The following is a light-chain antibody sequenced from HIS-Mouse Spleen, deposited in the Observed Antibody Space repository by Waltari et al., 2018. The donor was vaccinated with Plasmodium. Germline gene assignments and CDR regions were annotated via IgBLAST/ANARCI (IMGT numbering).Light chain of an antibody. CDR3: QQYNSNSWT. J-gene: IGKJ1*01. CDR1: QSISSR. CDR2: KAS. Sequence: DIQMTQSPSTLSASVGDRVTITCRASQSISSRLAWYQQKPGKAPKLLIYKASSLESGVPSRFSGSGSGKEITLTISSLQPDDFATYYCQQYNSNSWTFGQGTKVEIK. V-gene: IGKV1-5*03.